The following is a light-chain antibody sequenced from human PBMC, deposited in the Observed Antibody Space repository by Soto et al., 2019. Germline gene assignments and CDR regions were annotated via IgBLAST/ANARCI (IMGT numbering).Light chain of an antibody. V-gene: IGLV2-11*01. CDR3: CSYAGSSVWV. J-gene: IGLJ3*02. Sequence: QSALTQPRSVSGSPGQSVIISCTGTSSDVGGYKYVSCYQQHPGKAPKLVIYDVSERPSGVPDRFSGSKSGNTASLTISGLQAEDEADYHCCSYAGSSVWVFGGGTKLTVL. CDR2: DVS. CDR1: SSDVGGYKY.